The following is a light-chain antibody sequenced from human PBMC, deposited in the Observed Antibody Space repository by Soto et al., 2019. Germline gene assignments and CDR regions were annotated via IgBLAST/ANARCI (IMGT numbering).Light chain of an antibody. Sequence: DIQMTQSPSSLSASVGDTVTITCRASQSVSTWLAWYQQTPGKAPKLLMYDASTLESGAPARFSGSGSGTEFTLTISSLQPEDFATYYCQQYHIYSGTFGQGTKVDIK. CDR3: QQYHIYSGT. CDR1: QSVSTW. J-gene: IGKJ1*01. CDR2: DAS. V-gene: IGKV1-5*01.